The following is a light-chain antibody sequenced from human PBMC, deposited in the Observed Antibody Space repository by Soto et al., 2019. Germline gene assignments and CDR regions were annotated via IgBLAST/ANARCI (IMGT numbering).Light chain of an antibody. J-gene: IGKJ2*01. CDR1: QSIRSY. CDR2: AAS. Sequence: DIRMTQSPSSLSASVGDRVTITCRASQSIRSYLNWSQQKPGKAPKLLIYAASSLQSGVTSRFSGSGSGTDFTLTISSLQPEDFATYYCHQTYSIPYTCGQGTKLESK. V-gene: IGKV1-39*01. CDR3: HQTYSIPYT.